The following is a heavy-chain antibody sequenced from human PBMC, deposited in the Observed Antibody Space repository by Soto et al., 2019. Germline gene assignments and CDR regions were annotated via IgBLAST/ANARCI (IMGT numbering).Heavy chain of an antibody. D-gene: IGHD3-10*01. V-gene: IGHV3-7*03. CDR3: ARDSALGDYSSSGMDV. CDR1: GFTFSSYW. CDR2: IKQDGSEK. Sequence: GGYLRLSCAASGFTFSSYWMSWVRQAPGKGLEWVANIKQDGSEKYYVDSVKGRFTISRDNAKNSLYLQMNSLRAEDTAVYYCARDSALGDYSSSGMDVWGQGTTVTVSS. J-gene: IGHJ6*02.